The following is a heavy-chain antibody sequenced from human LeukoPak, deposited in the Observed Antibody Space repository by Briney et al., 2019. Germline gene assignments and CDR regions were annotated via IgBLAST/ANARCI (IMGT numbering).Heavy chain of an antibody. Sequence: GGSLRLSCERSGFSFSNYAMHWVRQAPGKGLEWVAFVRYDGSNKYYADSLKGRFTISRDNSRSTVYLQINSLRAEDTGVYSCAKGANTCELPVGPHDWLLETLVTVSS. J-gene: IGHJ4*02. CDR3: AKGANTCELPVGPHD. D-gene: IGHD1-26*01. V-gene: IGHV3-30*02. CDR1: GFSFSNYA. CDR2: VRYDGSNK.